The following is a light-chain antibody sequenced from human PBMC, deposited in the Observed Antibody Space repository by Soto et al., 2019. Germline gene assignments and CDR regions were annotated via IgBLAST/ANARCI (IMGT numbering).Light chain of an antibody. Sequence: DIQMTQSPSTLSASVGDRVTITCRASQSISNWLAWYQQRPGVAPKFLIFDASTLESGVPSRFSGSGSGTEFTLTISSLQPDDFATYYCQQYDDYPLTFGGGTKVEMK. J-gene: IGKJ4*01. V-gene: IGKV1-5*01. CDR2: DAS. CDR1: QSISNW. CDR3: QQYDDYPLT.